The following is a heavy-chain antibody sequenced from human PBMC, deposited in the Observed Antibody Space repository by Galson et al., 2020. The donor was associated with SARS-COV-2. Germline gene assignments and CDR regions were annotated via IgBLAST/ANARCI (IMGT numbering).Heavy chain of an antibody. Sequence: SVKVSCKASGGTFSSYAISWVRQAPGQGLEWMGGIIPILGIANYAQKFQGRVTITADKSTSTAYMELSSLRSEDTAVYYCARSAYPHIVATIGPNWFDPWGQGTLVTVSS. J-gene: IGHJ5*02. V-gene: IGHV1-69*10. CDR2: IIPILGIA. CDR3: ARSAYPHIVATIGPNWFDP. CDR1: GGTFSSYA. D-gene: IGHD5-12*01.